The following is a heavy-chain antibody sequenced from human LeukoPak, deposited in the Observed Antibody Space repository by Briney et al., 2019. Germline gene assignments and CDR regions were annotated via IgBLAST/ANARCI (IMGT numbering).Heavy chain of an antibody. CDR1: GFTFGDYN. CDR2: IRSKTYGGTT. CDR3: TRRPPTWFGELFFDY. J-gene: IGHJ4*02. Sequence: PGGSLRLSCTASGFTFGDYNMSWVRQAPGKGLEWVGFIRSKTYGGTTEYAASVKGRFTISRDDSKSIAYLQMNSLKTEDTAVYYCTRRPPTWFGELFFDYWGQGTLVTVSS. D-gene: IGHD3-10*01. V-gene: IGHV3-49*04.